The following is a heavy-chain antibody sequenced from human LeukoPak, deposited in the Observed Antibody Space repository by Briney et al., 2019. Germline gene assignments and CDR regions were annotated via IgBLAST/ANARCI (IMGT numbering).Heavy chain of an antibody. CDR2: IYHSGTT. Sequence: SETLSLTCSVSGGSISSDGYYWSWIRQPPTKGLEWIGFIYHSGTTYYNPSLKSRVTLSVDKSKNQFSLKLRSVTAADTAVYYCARVLDYTNYVDYWGQGTLVTVSS. CDR1: GGSISSDGYY. J-gene: IGHJ4*02. V-gene: IGHV4-30-2*01. CDR3: ARVLDYTNYVDY. D-gene: IGHD4-11*01.